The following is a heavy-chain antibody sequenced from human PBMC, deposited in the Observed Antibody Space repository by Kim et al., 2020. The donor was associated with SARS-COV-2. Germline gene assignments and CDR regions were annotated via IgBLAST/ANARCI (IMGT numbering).Heavy chain of an antibody. V-gene: IGHV4-39*01. Sequence: SETLSLTCTVSGGSISSSSYYWGWIRQPPGKGLEWIGSIYYSGSTYYNPSLKSRATXSXDTSKNQFSLKRXXVTAADTAVYYCARXXEXSYQNYYYYYMAXWGKXXXVTVSS. CDR1: GGSISSSSYY. CDR3: ARXXEXSYQNYYYYYMAX. J-gene: IGHJ6*03. D-gene: IGHD3-16*02. CDR2: IYYSGST.